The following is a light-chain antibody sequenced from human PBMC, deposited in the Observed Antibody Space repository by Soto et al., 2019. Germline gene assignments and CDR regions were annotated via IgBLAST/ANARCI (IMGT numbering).Light chain of an antibody. CDR1: QSVRIN. CDR3: QQYNNWPPAWT. CDR2: GAS. Sequence: EIVMTQSPATLSVSPGETGTLSCRAIQSVRINLAWYQQKPGQSPRLLIYGASTRATGIPARFSGSGSGTQFTLTISSLQSEDFAVYYCQQYNNWPPAWTFGQGTKVDIK. V-gene: IGKV3-15*01. J-gene: IGKJ1*01.